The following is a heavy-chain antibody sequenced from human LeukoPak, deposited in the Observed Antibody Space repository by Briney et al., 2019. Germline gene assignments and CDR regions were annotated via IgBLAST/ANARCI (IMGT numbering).Heavy chain of an antibody. J-gene: IGHJ5*02. CDR3: ARVHYASGSLSSWFDP. V-gene: IGHV4-59*08. D-gene: IGHD3-10*01. CDR2: ISYSGSV. CDR1: SGSITNDY. Sequence: SETLSLTCTVSSGSITNDYWSWIRQPPGKGLEWIGYISYSGSVNYNPSLKTRVTMSLDTSRNQFSLRLSSVTAADTAMYYCARVHYASGSLSSWFDPWGRGTLVTVSS.